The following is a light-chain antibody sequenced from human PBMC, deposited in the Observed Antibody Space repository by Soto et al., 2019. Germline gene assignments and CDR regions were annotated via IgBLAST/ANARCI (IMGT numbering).Light chain of an antibody. CDR1: TGTVTSGHY. CDR2: DTT. J-gene: IGLJ3*02. CDR3: LISYTGARM. Sequence: QTVVTQEPSLTVSPGGTVTLTCGSSTGTVTSGHYPYWFQQKPCQVPRTLIYDTTDKHSWTPARFSGSLLGDKAALTLSGAQPDDEADYYCLISYTGARMFGGGTKLTVL. V-gene: IGLV7-46*01.